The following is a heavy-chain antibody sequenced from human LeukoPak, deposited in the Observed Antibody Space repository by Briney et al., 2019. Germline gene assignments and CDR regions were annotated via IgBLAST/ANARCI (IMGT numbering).Heavy chain of an antibody. CDR3: ARHPLEPSFDY. CDR1: GGSISSSSYY. CDR2: IYYSGST. J-gene: IGHJ4*02. V-gene: IGHV4-39*01. D-gene: IGHD1-1*01. Sequence: PSETLSLTCTVSGGSISSSSYYWGWIRQPPGKGLEWIGSIYYSGSTYYNPSLKSRVTISVDTSKNQFSLKLSSMTAADTALYYCARHPLEPSFDYWGQGTLVTVSS.